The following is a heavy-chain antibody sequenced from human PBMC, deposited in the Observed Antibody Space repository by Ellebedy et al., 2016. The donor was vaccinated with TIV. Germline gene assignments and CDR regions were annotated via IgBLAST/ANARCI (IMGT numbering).Heavy chain of an antibody. Sequence: SETLSLXXTVSGGSISSYYWSWIRQPPGKGLEWIGYIYYSGSTNYNPSLKSRVTISVDTSKNQFSLKLSSVTAADTAVYYCAREIKYPSYGDYEYFDYWGQGTLVTVSS. V-gene: IGHV4-59*12. CDR1: GGSISSYY. D-gene: IGHD4-17*01. CDR2: IYYSGST. J-gene: IGHJ4*02. CDR3: AREIKYPSYGDYEYFDY.